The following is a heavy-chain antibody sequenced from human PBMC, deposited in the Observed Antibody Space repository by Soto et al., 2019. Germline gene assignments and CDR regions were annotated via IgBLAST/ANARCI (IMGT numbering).Heavy chain of an antibody. D-gene: IGHD6-6*01. J-gene: IGHJ3*02. Sequence: PGEPLKGCWCGSRYRFNNYWIGWVRQMPGKGLEWMGIIYPGDSDTRYSPSFQGQVTISADKSISTAYLQWSSLKASDTAMYYCAREGARVIAACSISDDGFGIWGQGT. CDR1: RYRFNNYW. CDR3: AREGARVIAACSISDDGFGI. V-gene: IGHV5-51*01. CDR2: IYPGDSDT.